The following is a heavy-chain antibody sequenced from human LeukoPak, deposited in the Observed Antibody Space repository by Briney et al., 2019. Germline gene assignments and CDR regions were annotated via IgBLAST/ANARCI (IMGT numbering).Heavy chain of an antibody. Sequence: ASVKVSCKASGYTFTSYGISWVRQAPGQGLEWMGWISAYNGNTNYAQKLQGRVTMTTDTSTSTAYMELRSLRSDDTAVYYCARAESITIFGVVPYYYYYGMDVWGQGTTVTVSS. J-gene: IGHJ6*02. D-gene: IGHD3-3*01. CDR1: GYTFTSYG. CDR2: ISAYNGNT. CDR3: ARAESITIFGVVPYYYYYGMDV. V-gene: IGHV1-18*01.